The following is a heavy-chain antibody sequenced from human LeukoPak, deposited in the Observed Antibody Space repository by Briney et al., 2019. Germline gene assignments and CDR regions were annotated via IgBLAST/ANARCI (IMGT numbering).Heavy chain of an antibody. CDR1: GDSFSGCY. CDR2: INHSGST. V-gene: IGHV4-34*01. CDR3: ARGPLGYCSSSSCHGPDY. J-gene: IGHJ4*02. D-gene: IGHD2-2*01. Sequence: SETLSLTCAVYGDSFSGCYWSWIRQPPGKGLEWIGEINHSGSTNYNPSLKSRVTISADTSKNQFSLRLSSVTAADTAVYYCARGPLGYCSSSSCHGPDYWGQGTLITVSS.